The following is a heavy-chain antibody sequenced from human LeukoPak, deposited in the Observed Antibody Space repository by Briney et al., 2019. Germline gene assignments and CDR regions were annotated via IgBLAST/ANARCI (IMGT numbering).Heavy chain of an antibody. J-gene: IGHJ6*03. D-gene: IGHD6-13*01. Sequence: SQTLSLTCTVSGGSISSYYWSWIRQPAGKGLEWIGRIYTSGSTNYNPSLKSRVTMSVDTSKNQFSLKLSSVTAADTAVYYCAREGYSSYYYYYYYMDVWGKGTTVTVSS. V-gene: IGHV4-4*07. CDR2: IYTSGST. CDR1: GGSISSYY. CDR3: AREGYSSYYYYYYYMDV.